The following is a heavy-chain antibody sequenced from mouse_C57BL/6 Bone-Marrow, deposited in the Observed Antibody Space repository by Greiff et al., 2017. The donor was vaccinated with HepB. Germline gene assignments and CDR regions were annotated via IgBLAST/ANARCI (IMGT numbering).Heavy chain of an antibody. CDR2: IRSKSNNYAT. CDR3: VRHGGFDY. CDR1: GFSFNTYA. V-gene: IGHV10-1*01. Sequence: DVHLVESGGGLVQPKGSLKLSCAASGFSFNTYAMNWVRQAPGKGLEWVACIRSKSNNYATYYAVSVKDRFTISRDDSESMLYLQMNNLKTEDTAMYYCVRHGGFDYWGQGTTLTVSS. J-gene: IGHJ2*01.